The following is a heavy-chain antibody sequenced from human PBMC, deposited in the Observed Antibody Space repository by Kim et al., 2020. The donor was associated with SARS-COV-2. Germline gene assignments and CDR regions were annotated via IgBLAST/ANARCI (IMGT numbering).Heavy chain of an antibody. Sequence: GGSLRLSCAASGFTFSSYGMHWVRQAPGKGLEWVAVIWYDGSNKYYADSVKGRFTISRDNSKNTLYLQMNSLRAEDTAVYYCAKDLTGIVGATDPFDYWGQGTLVTVSS. CDR3: AKDLTGIVGATDPFDY. V-gene: IGHV3-33*06. D-gene: IGHD1-26*01. J-gene: IGHJ4*02. CDR2: IWYDGSNK. CDR1: GFTFSSYG.